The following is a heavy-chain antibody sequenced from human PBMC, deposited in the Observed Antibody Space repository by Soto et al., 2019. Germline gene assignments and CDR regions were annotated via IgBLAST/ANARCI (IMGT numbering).Heavy chain of an antibody. D-gene: IGHD3-22*01. J-gene: IGHJ4*02. Sequence: EVQLVESGGGLVKPGGSLRLSCAASGFTFSSYSMNWVRRAPGKGLEWVSSISSSSSYIYYADSVKGRFTISRDNAKNSLYLQMNSLRTEDTAVHYCARLTSYDSSCYFCYWGQGTLVTVSS. CDR1: GFTFSSYS. CDR3: ARLTSYDSSCYFCY. CDR2: ISSSSSYI. V-gene: IGHV3-21*01.